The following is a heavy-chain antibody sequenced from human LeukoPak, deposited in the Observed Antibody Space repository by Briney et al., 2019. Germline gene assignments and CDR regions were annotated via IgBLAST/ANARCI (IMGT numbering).Heavy chain of an antibody. Sequence: ASVKVSCKASGYTFINYNIHWVRPAPGQGLEWMGWINPNSGGTNYAQKFQGRVTMTRDTSISTAYMELSRLRSDDTAVYYCARYDWEYWGQGTLVTVSS. J-gene: IGHJ4*02. V-gene: IGHV1-2*02. CDR3: ARYDWEY. CDR2: INPNSGGT. CDR1: GYTFINYN. D-gene: IGHD3-16*01.